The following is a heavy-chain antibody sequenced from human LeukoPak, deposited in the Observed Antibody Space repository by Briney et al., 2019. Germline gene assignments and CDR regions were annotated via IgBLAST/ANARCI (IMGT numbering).Heavy chain of an antibody. V-gene: IGHV3-74*01. Sequence: GGSLRLSCAASGFTFSSYWMHWVRQAPGKGLVWVSRINSDGSSTSYADSVKGRLTISRDNAKNTLYLQMNSLRAEDTAVYYCAGSDYGDYVGYWGQGTLVTVSS. D-gene: IGHD4-17*01. CDR3: AGSDYGDYVGY. CDR1: GFTFSSYW. CDR2: INSDGSST. J-gene: IGHJ4*02.